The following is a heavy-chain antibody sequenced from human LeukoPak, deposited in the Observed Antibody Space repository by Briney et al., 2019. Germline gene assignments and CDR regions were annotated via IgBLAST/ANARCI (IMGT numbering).Heavy chain of an antibody. CDR1: GGSISSYY. CDR2: IYYSGST. V-gene: IGHV4-59*08. D-gene: IGHD2-15*01. CDR3: ARVDCCGGSCFADH. Sequence: PSETLSLTCTVSGGSISSYYWSWIRQPPGKGLEWIGYIYYSGSTNYNPSLKSRVTISVDTSKNQFSLKLSSVTAADTAVYFCARVDCCGGSCFADHWGQGTLVTVSS. J-gene: IGHJ4*02.